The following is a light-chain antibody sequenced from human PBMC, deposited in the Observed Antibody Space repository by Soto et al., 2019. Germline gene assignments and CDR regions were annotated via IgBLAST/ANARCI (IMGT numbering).Light chain of an antibody. V-gene: IGLV1-51*01. CDR2: DNN. CDR3: GTWDSSLSAGV. CDR1: NSNIGNNY. J-gene: IGLJ1*01. Sequence: QSVLTQPPSVSAAPGQKVTISCSGSNSNIGNNYVSWYQQHPGTAPKLLIYDNNKRPSGISDRFSGSKSGTSATLGITGLQTGDDADYYCGTWDSSLSAGVFGTGTKLTVL.